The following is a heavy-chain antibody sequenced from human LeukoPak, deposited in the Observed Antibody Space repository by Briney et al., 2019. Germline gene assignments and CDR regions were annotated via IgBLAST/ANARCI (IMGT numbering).Heavy chain of an antibody. CDR2: IIPIFGTA. CDR3: ARAYYDFWSGYPSGYYYMDV. V-gene: IGHV1-69*05. J-gene: IGHJ6*03. CDR1: GGTFSSYA. D-gene: IGHD3-3*01. Sequence: SVKVSCKASGGTFSSYAISWVRQAPGQGLEWMGWIIPIFGTANYAQKFQGRVTITTDESTSTANMELSSLRSEDTAVYYCARAYYDFWSGYPSGYYYMDVWGKGTTVTVSS.